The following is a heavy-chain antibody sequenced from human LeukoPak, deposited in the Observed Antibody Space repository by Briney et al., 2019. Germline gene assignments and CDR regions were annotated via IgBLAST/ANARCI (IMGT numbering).Heavy chain of an antibody. J-gene: IGHJ4*02. CDR1: VFTFSSYA. D-gene: IGHD3-10*01. V-gene: IGHV3-23*01. CDR3: AKTPARYYFDY. CDR2: ISGSGCST. Sequence: SLRLSCAASVFTFSSYAMSWVRQAPGKGLGWVSAISGSGCSTYYADSVKGRFTISRDNSKNTLYLQMNSLRAEDTAVYYCAKTPARYYFDYWGQGTLVTVSS.